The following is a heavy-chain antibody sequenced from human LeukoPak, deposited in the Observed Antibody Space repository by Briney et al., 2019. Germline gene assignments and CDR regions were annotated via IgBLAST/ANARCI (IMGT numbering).Heavy chain of an antibody. Sequence: PGGSLRLSCAASTFTFSNYWMNWVRQAPGKGLEWAATIKHDGSEKHYVDSVEGRFTISRDNAMNSLYLQMNSLRAEDTAVYYCARDRGLSGYDLCDYWGQGTLVTVSS. D-gene: IGHD5-12*01. CDR1: TFTFSNYW. V-gene: IGHV3-7*01. J-gene: IGHJ4*02. CDR2: IKHDGSEK. CDR3: ARDRGLSGYDLCDY.